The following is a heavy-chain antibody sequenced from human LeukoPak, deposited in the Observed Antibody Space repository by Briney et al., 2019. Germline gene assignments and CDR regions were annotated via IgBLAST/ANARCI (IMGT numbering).Heavy chain of an antibody. D-gene: IGHD2-2*01. V-gene: IGHV3-15*01. CDR2: IKNKSNGETT. J-gene: IGHJ4*02. Sequence: GGSLRLSCAASGFIFSSAWMTWVRQAPGKGLEWVGHIKNKSNGETTDYAAPVKGRFIISRDDSKNTLYLQMSSLRTEDTAVYYCARGLCTSTSCYQGPFDFWGRGTLVTVSS. CDR3: ARGLCTSTSCYQGPFDF. CDR1: GFIFSSAW.